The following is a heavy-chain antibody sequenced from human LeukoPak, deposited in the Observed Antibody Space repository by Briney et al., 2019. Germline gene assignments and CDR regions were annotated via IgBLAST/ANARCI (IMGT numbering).Heavy chain of an antibody. CDR1: GFTFSSYA. Sequence: GGSLRLSCAASGFTFSSYAMSWVRQAPGKGLEWVSAISGSGGSTYYADSVKGRFTISRDNSKNTLYLQMNSLTLEDTATYYCAKVNRGSVVNYFGLDSWGQGTLVTVSS. CDR3: AKVNRGSVVNYFGLDS. J-gene: IGHJ4*02. V-gene: IGHV3-23*01. D-gene: IGHD2/OR15-2a*01. CDR2: ISGSGGST.